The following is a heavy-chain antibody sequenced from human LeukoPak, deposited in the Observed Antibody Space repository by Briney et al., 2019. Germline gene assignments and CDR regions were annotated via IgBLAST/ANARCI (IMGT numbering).Heavy chain of an antibody. CDR3: AREGWYSSSDDAFDI. V-gene: IGHV4-4*07. D-gene: IGHD6-6*01. CDR2: ISTTGST. CDR1: GGSFSGYY. Sequence: SDTLSLTCTVSGGSFSGYYWSWIRQPAGKGLEWIGHISTTGSTSYNPSLRSRGTMSIDTSKNQFSLRLSSVTAADTAVYYCAREGWYSSSDDAFDIWGQGTMVTVSS. J-gene: IGHJ3*02.